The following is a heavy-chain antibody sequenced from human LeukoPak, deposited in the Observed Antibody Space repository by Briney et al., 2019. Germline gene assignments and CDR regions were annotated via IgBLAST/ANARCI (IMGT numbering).Heavy chain of an antibody. J-gene: IGHJ6*02. CDR3: AKDRTNNETILGVVWYGMDV. Sequence: GGSLRLSCAASGFTLDDYAMHWVRQAPGKGLEWVSGISWDSGSIGYADSVKGRFTISRDNAKNSLYLQMNSLRAEDTAFYYCAKDRTNNETILGVVWYGMDVWGQGTTVTVSS. D-gene: IGHD3-3*01. CDR1: GFTLDDYA. V-gene: IGHV3-9*01. CDR2: ISWDSGSI.